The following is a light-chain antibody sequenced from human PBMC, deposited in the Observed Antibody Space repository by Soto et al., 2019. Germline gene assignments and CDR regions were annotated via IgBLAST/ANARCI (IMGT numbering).Light chain of an antibody. CDR2: GAS. CDR3: QQYGSSPWT. CDR1: QTVSNSY. Sequence: EIVLTQSPGTLSLSPGERATLSCRASQTVSNSYLAWYQQNPGQAPRLLIHGASSRATGIPDRFSGSASGTDFTLTISRLEPEDFAVYYCQQYGSSPWTFGQGTKVEIK. J-gene: IGKJ1*01. V-gene: IGKV3-20*01.